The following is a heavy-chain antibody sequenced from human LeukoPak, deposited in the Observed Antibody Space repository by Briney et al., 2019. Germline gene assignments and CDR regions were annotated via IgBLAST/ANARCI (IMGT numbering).Heavy chain of an antibody. V-gene: IGHV3-23*01. CDR2: IRGSGPST. D-gene: IGHD2-15*01. Sequence: GGSLRLSCAASGITFSTSDMSWVRQAPGKGLEWVSSIRGSGPSTYYADSVKGRFTTSRDKSKDTLYVQMNSLRVEDTAAYYCAKGGSRGAFDIWGQGTMVTVSS. CDR1: GITFSTSD. CDR3: AKGGSRGAFDI. J-gene: IGHJ3*02.